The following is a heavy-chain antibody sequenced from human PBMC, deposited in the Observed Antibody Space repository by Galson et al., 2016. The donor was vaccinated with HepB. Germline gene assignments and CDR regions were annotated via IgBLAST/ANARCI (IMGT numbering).Heavy chain of an antibody. CDR3: ARRQREEDIVVVVVVPGGFYYGMDV. V-gene: IGHV3-7*04. Sequence: SLRLSCAASGFTFSSNWMRWVRQAPGKGLEWVANIKQDGSEKYYVDSVKGRFTTSTDNAKNSLYLQMNSLRAEDTAVYYCARRQREEDIVVVVVVPGGFYYGMDVWGQGTPVTVSS. CDR1: GFTFSSNW. D-gene: IGHD2-15*01. CDR2: IKQDGSEK. J-gene: IGHJ6*02.